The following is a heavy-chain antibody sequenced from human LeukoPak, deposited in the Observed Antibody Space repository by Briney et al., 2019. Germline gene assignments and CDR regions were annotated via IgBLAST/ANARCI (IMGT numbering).Heavy chain of an antibody. CDR3: ARGIIVVVPAANYWYFDL. V-gene: IGHV4-39*01. J-gene: IGHJ2*01. Sequence: PSETLSLTCTVSGDSISSSSCYWGWIRQPPGKGLEWIGNMYYSGSTYYNPSLKSRVAISADTSKNQFSLRLSSVTAADTAVYYCARGIIVVVPAANYWYFDLWGRGTLVTVSS. CDR1: GDSISSSSCY. CDR2: MYYSGST. D-gene: IGHD2-2*01.